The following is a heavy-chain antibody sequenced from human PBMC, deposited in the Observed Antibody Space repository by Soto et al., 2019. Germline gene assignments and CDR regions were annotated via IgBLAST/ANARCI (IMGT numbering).Heavy chain of an antibody. CDR2: VYHSGNT. CDR3: ARREGDCRGGSCPYYHD. V-gene: IGHV4-4*02. Sequence: QVNLQESGPRLVKPSETLSLTCDVSGDYISSYNWWTWVRQTPGKGLEWIGEVYHSGNTNYNPSLKSPVTISVDKSRNQFSLSLTSVTAADTAVYYCARREGDCRGGSCPYYHDWGQGTLVTASS. CDR1: GDYISSYNW. J-gene: IGHJ4*02. D-gene: IGHD2-15*01.